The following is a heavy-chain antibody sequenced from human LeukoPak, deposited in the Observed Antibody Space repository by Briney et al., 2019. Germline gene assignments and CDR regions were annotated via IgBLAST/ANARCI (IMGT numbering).Heavy chain of an antibody. Sequence: GGSLRLSCAAPGFTFSNAWMSWVRQAPGKGLEWVGRIKSKTDGGTTDYAAPVKGRFTISRDDSKNTLYLQMNSLKAEDTAVYYCTTGGYYDSSGYHDYWGQGTLVTVSS. V-gene: IGHV3-15*01. CDR2: IKSKTDGGTT. CDR1: GFTFSNAW. D-gene: IGHD3-22*01. J-gene: IGHJ4*02. CDR3: TTGGYYDSSGYHDY.